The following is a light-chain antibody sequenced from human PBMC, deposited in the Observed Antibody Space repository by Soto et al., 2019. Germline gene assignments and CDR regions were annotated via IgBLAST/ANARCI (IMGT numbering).Light chain of an antibody. Sequence: ETVLTQSPATLSLSPGERATLSCRASQNCENYLACYQQKPGQAPRLLVYDASNRDTGIPARFSGSGCGTDFALTISSLEPEDFAVYYCQQLKDWPRLTFGQATRLDI. CDR3: QQLKDWPRLT. CDR1: QNCENY. CDR2: DAS. J-gene: IGKJ5*01. V-gene: IGKV3-11*01.